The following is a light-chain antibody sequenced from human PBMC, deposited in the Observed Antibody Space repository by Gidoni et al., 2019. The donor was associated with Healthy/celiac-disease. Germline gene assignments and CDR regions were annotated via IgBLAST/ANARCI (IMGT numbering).Light chain of an antibody. Sequence: SSELTQDPAVSVALGTTFRITCQGDSLRSDYASWYQQKPGQAPVLVIYGKTHRPSGIPDRLSGSSAGNTASLTITGAQAEDEADYYCNSRDSSGNHREVFGGGTKLTVL. CDR2: GKT. CDR3: NSRDSSGNHREV. V-gene: IGLV3-19*01. CDR1: SLRSDY. J-gene: IGLJ2*01.